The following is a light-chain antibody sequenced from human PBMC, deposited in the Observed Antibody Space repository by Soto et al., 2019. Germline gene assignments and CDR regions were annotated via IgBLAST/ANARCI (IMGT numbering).Light chain of an antibody. CDR3: SSYAGYSTSVV. CDR2: EAN. Sequence: QSVLTQPRSVSGSPGQSVTISCTGTSSDVGGYNYVSWYQQHPGKAPKLMIYEANKRPSGVSNRFSGSKSGNTASLTISGLQPEDEAEYHCSSYAGYSTSVVFGGGTKLTVL. J-gene: IGLJ2*01. V-gene: IGLV2-11*01. CDR1: SSDVGGYNY.